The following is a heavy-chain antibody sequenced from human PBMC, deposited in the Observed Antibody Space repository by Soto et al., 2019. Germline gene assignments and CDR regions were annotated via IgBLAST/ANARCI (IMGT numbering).Heavy chain of an antibody. Sequence: TLSLSLTFSCGSIISYYLSWFRQPPGKVLEWIGCIYYSGSTKYNPSIKSRVTISVDPSKNQSPLKLSSVTAADTAVYYCARRFGGYHPRHFDYWGQGTLVTVS. J-gene: IGHJ4*02. CDR1: CGSIISYY. CDR2: IYYSGST. D-gene: IGHD5-12*01. CDR3: ARRFGGYHPRHFDY. V-gene: IGHV4-59*08.